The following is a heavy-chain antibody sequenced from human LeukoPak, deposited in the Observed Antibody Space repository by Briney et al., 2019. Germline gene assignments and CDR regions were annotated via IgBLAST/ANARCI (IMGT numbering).Heavy chain of an antibody. V-gene: IGHV3-21*01. Sequence: GGSLRLSCAASGFTFSSYSMNWVRQAPGKGLEWVSSISSSSSYIYYADSVKGRFTISRDNAKNSLYLQMNSLRAEDTAVYYCAQGGPVEGVDVWGQGTTVTVSS. D-gene: IGHD2-15*01. CDR3: AQGGPVEGVDV. J-gene: IGHJ6*02. CDR1: GFTFSSYS. CDR2: ISSSSSYI.